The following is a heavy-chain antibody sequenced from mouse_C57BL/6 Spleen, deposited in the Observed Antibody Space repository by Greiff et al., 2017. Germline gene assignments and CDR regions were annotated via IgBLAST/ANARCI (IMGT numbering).Heavy chain of an antibody. CDR3: ARDYYGSSDY. J-gene: IGHJ2*01. D-gene: IGHD1-1*01. V-gene: IGHV1-7*01. Sequence: QVQLKQSGAELAKPGASVKLSCKASGYTFTSYWMHWVKQRPGQGLEWIGYMNPSSGYTKYNQKFKDKATLTADKSSSTAYMQLSRLTYEDSAVYYCARDYYGSSDYWGQGTTLTVSS. CDR1: GYTFTSYW. CDR2: MNPSSGYT.